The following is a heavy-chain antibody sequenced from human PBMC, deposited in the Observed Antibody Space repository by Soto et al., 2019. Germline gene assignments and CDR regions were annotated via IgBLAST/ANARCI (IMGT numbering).Heavy chain of an antibody. D-gene: IGHD5-18*01. V-gene: IGHV3-33*08. CDR1: GFTFSSYA. J-gene: IGHJ4*02. CDR3: ARGEGTAMANLDY. Sequence: GGSLRLSCAASGFTFSSYAMHWVRQAPGKGLEWVAVIWYDGSNKYYADSVKGRFTISRDNSKNTLYLQMNSLRAEDTAVYYCARGEGTAMANLDYWGQGTLVTVSS. CDR2: IWYDGSNK.